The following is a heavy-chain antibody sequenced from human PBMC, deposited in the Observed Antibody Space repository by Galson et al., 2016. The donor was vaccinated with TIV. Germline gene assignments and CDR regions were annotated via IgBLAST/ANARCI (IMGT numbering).Heavy chain of an antibody. V-gene: IGHV1-69*13. CDR3: AKCRNTAMDTYYYYYGLDV. CDR2: IIPLFGEA. J-gene: IGHJ6*02. Sequence: SVKVSCKASGDTFSSFMISWVRQAPGQGLEWMGGIIPLFGEAHYAQKFQGRVTISADESTSTVYMELSGLRSGDTAMYYCAKCRNTAMDTYYYYYGLDVWGQGTTVTVSS. CDR1: GDTFSSFM. D-gene: IGHD5-18*01.